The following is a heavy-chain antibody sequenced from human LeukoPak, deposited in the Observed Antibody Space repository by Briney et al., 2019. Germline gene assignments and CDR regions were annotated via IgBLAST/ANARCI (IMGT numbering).Heavy chain of an antibody. CDR1: GFTFSSYW. Sequence: GGSLRLSCAASGFTFSSYWMHWVRQAPGKGLVWVSRINGDGSSTDYADSVKGRFTTSRDNAKNTLYLQMNSLRAEDTAVYYCAREFCSGGTCPPDYWGQGTLVTVSS. D-gene: IGHD2-15*01. J-gene: IGHJ4*02. CDR3: AREFCSGGTCPPDY. CDR2: INGDGSST. V-gene: IGHV3-74*01.